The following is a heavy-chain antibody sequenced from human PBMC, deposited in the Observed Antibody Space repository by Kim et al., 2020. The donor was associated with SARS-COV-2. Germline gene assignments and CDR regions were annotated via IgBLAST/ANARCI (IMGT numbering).Heavy chain of an antibody. CDR1: GFTFSSYA. CDR2: IWYDGSNK. V-gene: IGHV3-33*06. J-gene: IGHJ3*02. Sequence: GGSLRLSCAASGFTFSSYAMHWVRQAPGKGLEWVAVIWYDGSNKYYADSVKGRFTISRDNSKNTLYLQMNSLRAEDTAVYYCAKEEGDDSSGYSPDAFDIWGQGTMVTVSS. CDR3: AKEEGDDSSGYSPDAFDI. D-gene: IGHD3-22*01.